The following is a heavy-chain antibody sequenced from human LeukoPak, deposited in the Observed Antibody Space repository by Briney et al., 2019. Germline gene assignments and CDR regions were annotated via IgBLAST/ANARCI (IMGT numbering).Heavy chain of an antibody. CDR2: VAHDEKTI. D-gene: IGHD1-26*01. CDR3: AREKQSGGTPFDY. V-gene: IGHV3-30*04. CDR1: GFTFTGHS. Sequence: GGSLRLSCVASGFTFTGHSMHWVRQAPGKGLEWVAVVAHDEKTIFYADSLKGRFTVSRDNSKNTVYLQMNSLRDEDTAVYYCAREKQSGGTPFDYWGQGSLVTVSS. J-gene: IGHJ4*02.